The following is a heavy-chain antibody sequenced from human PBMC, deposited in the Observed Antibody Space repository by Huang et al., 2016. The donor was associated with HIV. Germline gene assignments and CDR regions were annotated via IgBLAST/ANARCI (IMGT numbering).Heavy chain of an antibody. Sequence: QVQLVESGGGVAQPGRSLRLSCVASGFTFSTYAMHWVRQAPGKGLGGGGVTSYDGRDKYDADSVKGRFTISRDNSKNTLYLQMNSLRVEDTALYYCARDRGGSYGVYFDYWGQATLVTVSS. D-gene: IGHD3-10*01. CDR1: GFTFSTYA. V-gene: IGHV3-30*04. J-gene: IGHJ4*02. CDR3: ARDRGGSYGVYFDY. CDR2: TSYDGRDK.